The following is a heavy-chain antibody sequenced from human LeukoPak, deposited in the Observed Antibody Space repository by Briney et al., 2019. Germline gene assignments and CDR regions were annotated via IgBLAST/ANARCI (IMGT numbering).Heavy chain of an antibody. D-gene: IGHD5-12*01. CDR3: ARGTVATSGVSGY. Sequence: GGSLRLSCEVSGFTFSSYWMYWVRQAPGKGLVWVGRISRDETTTNYADSVKGRFTISRDNAKNTLYLEMNSLRAEDTAVYYCARGTVATSGVSGYWGQGTLVTVSS. J-gene: IGHJ4*02. CDR2: ISRDETTT. V-gene: IGHV3-74*01. CDR1: GFTFSSYW.